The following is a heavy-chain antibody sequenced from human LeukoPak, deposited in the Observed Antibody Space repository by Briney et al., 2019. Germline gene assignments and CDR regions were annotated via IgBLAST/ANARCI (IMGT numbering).Heavy chain of an antibody. J-gene: IGHJ4*02. CDR1: GFSFNNYG. D-gene: IGHD2-15*01. V-gene: IGHV3-30*18. CDR2: IPYDGSSE. Sequence: GGSLRLSCAASGFSFNNYGMHWVRQAPGRGLEWVAMIPYDGSSEKYADFVEGRFTISRDNSKNTLYLQMNSLRDEDTALYYCAKPRVSIGSHFDYWGQGTLVTVSS. CDR3: AKPRVSIGSHFDY.